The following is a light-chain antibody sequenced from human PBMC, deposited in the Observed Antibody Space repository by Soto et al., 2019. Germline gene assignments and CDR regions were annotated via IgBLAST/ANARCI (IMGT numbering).Light chain of an antibody. CDR1: SSDVGGYDR. Sequence: QSALTQPPSASGSPGQSVTISCTGTSSDVGGYDRVSWYQQYSGKVPKLMIYEVSKRPSGVPDRFSASKSGNTASLTVSGLQTEDEADYYCSSYAGSNNYVVFGGGTKVTVL. J-gene: IGLJ2*01. CDR2: EVS. V-gene: IGLV2-8*01. CDR3: SSYAGSNNYVV.